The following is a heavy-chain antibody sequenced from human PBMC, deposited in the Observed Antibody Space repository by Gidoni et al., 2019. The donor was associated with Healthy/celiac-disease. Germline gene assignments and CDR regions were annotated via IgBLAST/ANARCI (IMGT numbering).Heavy chain of an antibody. V-gene: IGHV3-30-3*01. Sequence: QVQLVESGGGVVQPGRHLRPAGAASGFTFSRNALKGYRQAPGKGRGWVSVISYDGINKYYADSVQGRFTISRDYSNNTLYLQMNSLRAEDTSLYYCARDGVAARRYSSSWYGWFDPWGQGTLVTVSS. CDR3: ARDGVAARRYSSSWYGWFDP. J-gene: IGHJ5*02. D-gene: IGHD6-13*01. CDR2: ISYDGINK. CDR1: GFTFSRNA.